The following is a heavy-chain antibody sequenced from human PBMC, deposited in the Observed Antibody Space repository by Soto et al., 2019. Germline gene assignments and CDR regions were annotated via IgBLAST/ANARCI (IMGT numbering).Heavy chain of an antibody. CDR3: ATVAYSGSFFAH. CDR1: GFTFSNNW. V-gene: IGHV3-74*01. Sequence: EGQLVESGGGLVQPGGSLRLSCAAAGFTFSNNWMYWVRQAPGKGLVWVSRINGDGSSTTYAESVKGRFTISRDNAKSTLFLQMNSLSAEDTAVYYCATVAYSGSFFAHWGQGTLVTVSS. CDR2: INGDGSST. D-gene: IGHD1-26*01. J-gene: IGHJ5*02.